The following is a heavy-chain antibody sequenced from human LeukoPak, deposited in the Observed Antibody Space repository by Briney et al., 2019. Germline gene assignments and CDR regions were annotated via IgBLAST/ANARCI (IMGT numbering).Heavy chain of an antibody. Sequence: GSLRLSCAASGFTFSSYGMHWVRQAPGKGLEWVAVISYDGSNKYYADSVKGRFTISRDNSKNTLYLQMNSLRAEDTAVYYCAKASIAARRAWDYFDYWGQGTLVTVSS. CDR3: AKASIAARRAWDYFDY. J-gene: IGHJ4*02. V-gene: IGHV3-30*18. CDR2: ISYDGSNK. D-gene: IGHD6-6*01. CDR1: GFTFSSYG.